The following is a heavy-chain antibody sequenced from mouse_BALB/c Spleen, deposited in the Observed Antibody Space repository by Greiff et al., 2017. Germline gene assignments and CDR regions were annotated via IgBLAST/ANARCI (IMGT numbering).Heavy chain of an antibody. CDR3: ARSTMITTTVYYYAMDY. Sequence: VQLMESGPGLVAPSQSLSITCTVSGFSLSRYSVHWVRQPPGKGLEWLGMIWGGGSTDYNSALKSRLSISKDNSKSQVFLKMNSLQTDDTAMYYCARSTMITTTVYYYAMDYWGQGTSVTVSS. CDR1: GFSLSRYS. V-gene: IGHV2-6-4*01. CDR2: IWGGGST. D-gene: IGHD2-4*01. J-gene: IGHJ4*01.